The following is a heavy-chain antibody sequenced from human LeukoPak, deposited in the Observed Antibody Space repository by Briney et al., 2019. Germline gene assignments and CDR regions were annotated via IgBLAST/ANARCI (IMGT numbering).Heavy chain of an antibody. CDR3: AKADYYGSGPMVVPHSPYYFDY. Sequence: PGRSLRLSCAASGFTFDDYAMHWVRHAPGKGLEWVSGISWNSGSIGYADSVKGRFTISRDNAKNSLYLQMNSLRAEDTALYYCAKADYYGSGPMVVPHSPYYFDYWGQGTLVTVSS. J-gene: IGHJ4*02. CDR2: ISWNSGSI. V-gene: IGHV3-9*01. CDR1: GFTFDDYA. D-gene: IGHD3-10*01.